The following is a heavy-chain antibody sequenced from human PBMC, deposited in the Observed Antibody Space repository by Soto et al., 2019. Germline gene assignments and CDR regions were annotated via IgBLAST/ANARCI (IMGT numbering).Heavy chain of an antibody. CDR1: GGSVSSGSYY. CDR2: IYYSGST. V-gene: IGHV4-61*01. J-gene: IGHJ5*02. Sequence: PSETLSLTCTVSGGSVSSGSYYWSWIRQPPGKGLEWIGYIYYSGSTNYNPSLKSRATISVDTSKNQFSLKLSSVTAADTAVYYCARGPFCSGGSCYFGNNWFDPWGQGTLVTVSS. CDR3: ARGPFCSGGSCYFGNNWFDP. D-gene: IGHD2-15*01.